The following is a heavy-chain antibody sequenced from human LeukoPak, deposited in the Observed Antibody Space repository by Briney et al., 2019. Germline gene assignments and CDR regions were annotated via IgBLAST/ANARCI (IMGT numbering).Heavy chain of an antibody. Sequence: GGSLRLSCAASGFSFSSYGMHWVRQAPGKGLEWVAFIRYDGSNKDYTDSVKGRFTISRDNSKNTLYLQMNSLRAEDTAVYYCAKDDTRGGYYPYYMDVWGKGTTVTISS. CDR2: IRYDGSNK. CDR1: GFSFSSYG. D-gene: IGHD3-22*01. J-gene: IGHJ6*03. V-gene: IGHV3-30*02. CDR3: AKDDTRGGYYPYYMDV.